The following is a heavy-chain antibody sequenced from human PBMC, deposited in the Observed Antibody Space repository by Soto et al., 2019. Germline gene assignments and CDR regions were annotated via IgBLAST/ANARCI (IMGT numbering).Heavy chain of an antibody. Sequence: SVKVSCKASGGTFSSYAISWVRQAPGQGLEWMGGIITIIGTTNYAQKFQGRVTITADASTSTAYMELSSLRSDDTAVYYCASTIFGVVMYDYWGQGTLVTVSS. J-gene: IGHJ4*02. CDR2: IITIIGTT. D-gene: IGHD3-3*01. CDR1: GGTFSSYA. CDR3: ASTIFGVVMYDY. V-gene: IGHV1-69*13.